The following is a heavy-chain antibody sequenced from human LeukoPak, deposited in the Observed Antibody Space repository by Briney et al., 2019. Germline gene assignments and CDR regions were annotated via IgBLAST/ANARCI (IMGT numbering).Heavy chain of an antibody. CDR1: GGSISSSSYY. CDR3: ARHDRRAKLRYFEPFDY. J-gene: IGHJ4*02. Sequence: SETLSLTCTVSGGSISSSSYYWGWIRQPPGKGLEWIGSIYYSGSTYYNPSLKSRVTKSVDTSKNQFSLKLSSVTAADTAVYYCARHDRRAKLRYFEPFDYWGQGTLVTVSS. CDR2: IYYSGST. V-gene: IGHV4-39*01. D-gene: IGHD3-9*01.